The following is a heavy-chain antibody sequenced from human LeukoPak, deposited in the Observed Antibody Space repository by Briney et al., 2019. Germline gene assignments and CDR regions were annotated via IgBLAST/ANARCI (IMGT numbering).Heavy chain of an antibody. D-gene: IGHD3-10*01. J-gene: IGHJ4*02. CDR2: ISSSGSTI. V-gene: IGHV3-48*03. CDR1: GFTFSSYE. CDR3: ARNTRLGDYYGSEGLY. Sequence: GGSLRLSCAASGFTFSSYEMNWVRQAPGKGLEWVSYISSSGSTIYYADSVKGRFTISRDNAKNLLYLQMNSLRAEDTAVYYCARNTRLGDYYGSEGLYWGQGTLVTVSS.